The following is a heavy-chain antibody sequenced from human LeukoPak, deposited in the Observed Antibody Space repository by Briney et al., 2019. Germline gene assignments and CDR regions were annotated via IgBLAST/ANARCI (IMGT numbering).Heavy chain of an antibody. CDR1: GYTFTYYY. V-gene: IGHV1-46*01. Sequence: ASVKVSCKASGYTFTYYYIHWVRQAPGQGLEWMGIINPSGGSTSYAQKFQGRVTLTRDTSTSTVYMELSSLRSEHTAVYYCARSPYTYGSLFYLDYWGQGTLVTVSS. J-gene: IGHJ4*02. CDR3: ARSPYTYGSLFYLDY. CDR2: INPSGGST. D-gene: IGHD5-18*01.